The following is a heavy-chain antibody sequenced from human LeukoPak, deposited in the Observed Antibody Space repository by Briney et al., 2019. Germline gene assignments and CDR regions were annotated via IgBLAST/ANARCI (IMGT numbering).Heavy chain of an antibody. CDR2: IYYTGSA. Sequence: SETLSLTCAVYGGSFSGYYWSWIRQPPGKGLEWIGYIYYTGSAYYNPSLKSRVTVSIDTSKNQFSLKLSSVTAADTAVYYCAREVGDTRDSDAFDIWGQGTMVTVSS. D-gene: IGHD1-26*01. CDR3: AREVGDTRDSDAFDI. J-gene: IGHJ3*02. V-gene: IGHV4-30-4*08. CDR1: GGSFSGYY.